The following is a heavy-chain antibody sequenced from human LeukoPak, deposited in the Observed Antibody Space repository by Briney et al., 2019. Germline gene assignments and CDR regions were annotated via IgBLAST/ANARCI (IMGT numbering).Heavy chain of an antibody. CDR2: IRYDGSDE. D-gene: IGHD3-22*01. Sequence: GGSLRLSCAASGFTFSHYGMHWVRQAPGKGLEWVAFIRYDGSDEYYADSVKGRFTISRDSPKNTLYLQMNSLRAEDTAVYYCARVLRYDNSGHDSFDIWGQGTMVTVSS. CDR3: ARVLRYDNSGHDSFDI. V-gene: IGHV3-30*02. J-gene: IGHJ3*02. CDR1: GFTFSHYG.